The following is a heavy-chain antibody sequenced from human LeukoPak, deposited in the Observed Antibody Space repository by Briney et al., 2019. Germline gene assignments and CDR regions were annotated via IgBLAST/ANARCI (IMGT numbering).Heavy chain of an antibody. Sequence: SGGSLRLSCAASGFTFSDHWMHWVRQTPGKGLLWLSRLLTNGYTRAYPDSVKDRFTISRDTAKNTLYLQMNSLRAEDTAVYYCARDGRSGNFDKWGQGTLVSVSS. CDR1: GFTFSDHW. J-gene: IGHJ4*02. CDR2: LLTNGYTR. V-gene: IGHV3-74*01. CDR3: ARDGRSGNFDK. D-gene: IGHD1-26*01.